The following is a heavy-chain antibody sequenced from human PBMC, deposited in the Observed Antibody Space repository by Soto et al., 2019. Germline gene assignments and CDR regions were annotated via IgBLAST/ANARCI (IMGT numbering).Heavy chain of an antibody. V-gene: IGHV1-69*13. CDR1: GGTFSSYA. J-gene: IGHJ4*02. D-gene: IGHD5-12*01. CDR3: ATTRDGYNRKNFDY. CDR2: IIPIFGTA. Sequence: SVKVSCKASGGTFSSYAISWVRQAPGQGLEWMGGIIPIFGTANYAQKFQSRVTITADESTSTAYMELSSLRSEDTAVYYCATTRDGYNRKNFDYWGQGTLVTVSS.